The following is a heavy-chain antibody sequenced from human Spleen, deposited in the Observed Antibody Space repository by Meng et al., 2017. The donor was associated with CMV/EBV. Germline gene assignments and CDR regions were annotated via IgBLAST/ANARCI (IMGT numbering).Heavy chain of an antibody. CDR3: ARDSWFQEGFDY. D-gene: IGHD6-13*01. V-gene: IGHV4-34*01. CDR1: GGSFMGYY. CDR2: INHSGST. J-gene: IGHJ4*02. Sequence: VRLQQWGEGLLKPSGTLSLPCAVNGGSFMGYYWSWIRQPPGKGLEWIGEINHSGSTNYTPSLKSRVTISVDTSKNQFSLKLSSVTAADTAVYYCARDSWFQEGFDYWGQGTLVTVSS.